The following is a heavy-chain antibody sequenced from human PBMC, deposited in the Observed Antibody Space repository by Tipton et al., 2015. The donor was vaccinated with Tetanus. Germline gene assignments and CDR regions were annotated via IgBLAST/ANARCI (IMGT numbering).Heavy chain of an antibody. CDR3: AAAIVRWFDP. V-gene: IGHV4-34*01. D-gene: IGHD6-13*01. CDR1: GGSFSDNF. Sequence: TLSLTCAVHGGSFSDNFWSWIRQSPGKGLEWIGEINYTGSTNYNPSLKSRVTMSVDTSKKEVSLKLKSVTAADTAVYYCAAAIVRWFDPWGQGTLVTVSS. CDR2: INYTGST. J-gene: IGHJ5*02.